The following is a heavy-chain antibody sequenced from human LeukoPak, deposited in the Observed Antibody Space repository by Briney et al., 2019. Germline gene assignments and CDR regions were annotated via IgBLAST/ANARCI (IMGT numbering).Heavy chain of an antibody. D-gene: IGHD6-13*01. CDR2: IYSGGST. J-gene: IGHJ5*02. Sequence: GGSLRLSSAASGFTVSSNYMSWVRQAPGKGLDWVSVIYSGGSTYYADSVKGRFTISRDNSKNTLYLQMNSLRAEDTAVYYCARGIAAAANEDRFDPWGQGTLVTVSS. CDR3: ARGIAAAANEDRFDP. CDR1: GFTVSSNY. V-gene: IGHV3-53*01.